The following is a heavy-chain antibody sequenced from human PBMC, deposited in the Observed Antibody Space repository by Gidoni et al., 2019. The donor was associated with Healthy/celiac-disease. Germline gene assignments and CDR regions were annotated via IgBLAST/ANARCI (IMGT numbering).Heavy chain of an antibody. CDR1: SSYW. Sequence: SSYWMHWVRQAPGKGLVWVSRINSDGSSTSYADSVKGRFTISRDNAKNTLYLQMNSLRAEDTAVYYCARDQRPGEWLVAPTHRFDPWGQGTLVTVSS. D-gene: IGHD6-19*01. CDR3: ARDQRPGEWLVAPTHRFDP. V-gene: IGHV3-74*01. CDR2: INSDGSST. J-gene: IGHJ5*02.